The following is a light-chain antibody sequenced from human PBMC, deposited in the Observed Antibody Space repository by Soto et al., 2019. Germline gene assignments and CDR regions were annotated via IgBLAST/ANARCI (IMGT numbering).Light chain of an antibody. CDR3: QKYNTAPLT. Sequence: DVQMTQSPSSLSAFVGDRVTITCRERQAIAPYLAWFQQKPGKVPKLLIYATSTLQSGVPSRFSGSGSGTDFTLTINSLHPEDVGTYYCQKYNTAPLTFGGGTKVEIK. V-gene: IGKV1-27*01. CDR2: ATS. J-gene: IGKJ4*01. CDR1: QAIAPY.